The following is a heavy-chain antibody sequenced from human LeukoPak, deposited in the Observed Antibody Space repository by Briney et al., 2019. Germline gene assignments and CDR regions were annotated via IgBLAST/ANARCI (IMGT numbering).Heavy chain of an antibody. J-gene: IGHJ4*02. V-gene: IGHV4-59*08. CDR3: ARHRQQLASNFDY. CDR1: GGSISSYY. D-gene: IGHD6-13*01. CDR2: IYYSGST. Sequence: SETLSLTCTVSGGSISSYYWSWIRQPPGKGLEWIGYIYYSGSTYYNPSLKSRVTISVDTSKNQFSLKLNSVTAADTAVYYCARHRQQLASNFDYWGQGTLVTVSS.